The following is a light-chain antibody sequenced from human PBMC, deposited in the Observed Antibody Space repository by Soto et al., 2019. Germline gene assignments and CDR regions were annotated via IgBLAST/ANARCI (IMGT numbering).Light chain of an antibody. J-gene: IGKJ2*01. CDR3: MQNIQLPYT. Sequence: DIVMTQSPLSLSVTPGQPASISCKSSQSLLHRDGKTYFYWYLQRPGQPLQLLTYEVSKLFSGVTDRISGSGSGTDFTLKISRVEAEDVGVYYCMQNIQLPYTFGQGTKLEIK. CDR2: EVS. V-gene: IGKV2D-29*01. CDR1: QSLLHRDGKTY.